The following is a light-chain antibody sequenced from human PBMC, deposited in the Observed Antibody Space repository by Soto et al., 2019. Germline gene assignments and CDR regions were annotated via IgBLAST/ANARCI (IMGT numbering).Light chain of an antibody. J-gene: IGKJ1*01. V-gene: IGKV1-39*01. CDR3: QQTYSATRT. CDR2: AAS. Sequence: DIQMTQSPSSLSASVGERVTIACRASQSLXNYFNWYKQKPGQAPKFLXSAASSLPSGVPSRLSGSGSGTDFTLIISSLQPEYFATYYCQQTYSATRTFGQGTKVDIK. CDR1: QSLXNY.